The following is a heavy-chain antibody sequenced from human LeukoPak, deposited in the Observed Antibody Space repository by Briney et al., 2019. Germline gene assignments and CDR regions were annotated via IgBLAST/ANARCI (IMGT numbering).Heavy chain of an antibody. CDR2: INPRDGST. J-gene: IGHJ4*02. CDR3: ARGADQEFDF. Sequence: ASVTVSCKSSGHTLNSRFIHWVRQAPGQGLEWMGMINPRDGSTRTLQRFQGRLTMTRDTSTSTLYMGLSSLRSEDTATYFCARGADQEFDFWGQGTLVTVSS. CDR1: GHTLNSRF. V-gene: IGHV1-46*02.